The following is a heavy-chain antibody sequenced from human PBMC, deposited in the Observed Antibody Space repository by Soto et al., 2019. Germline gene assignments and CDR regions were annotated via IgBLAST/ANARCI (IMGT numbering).Heavy chain of an antibody. CDR1: GGSVNSAGHY. CDR2: IYYGGRT. V-gene: IGHV4-31*03. D-gene: IGHD3-22*01. CDR3: TRSRGDSSGYFHDAFDI. J-gene: IGHJ3*02. Sequence: QVQLQESGPGLVKPSQTLSLSCSVSGGSVNSAGHYWSWIRQHPGKGLEWIGYIYYGGRTDLNPSLKSRVLISVDTSKNQFSLKLNSVTVADTAVYYCTRSRGDSSGYFHDAFDIWGQGTMVTVSS.